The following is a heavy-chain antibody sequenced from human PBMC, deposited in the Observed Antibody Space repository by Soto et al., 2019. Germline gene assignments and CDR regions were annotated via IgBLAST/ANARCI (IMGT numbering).Heavy chain of an antibody. Sequence: SETLSLTCTVSGGSISSSSYYWGWIRQPPGKGLEWIGSIYYSGSTYYNPSLKSRVTISVDTSKNQFSLKLSSVTAADTAVYYCARGYSSSWYCREWGQGTLVTVSS. CDR2: IYYSGST. CDR3: ARGYSSSWYCRE. J-gene: IGHJ4*02. D-gene: IGHD6-13*01. CDR1: GGSISSSSYY. V-gene: IGHV4-39*01.